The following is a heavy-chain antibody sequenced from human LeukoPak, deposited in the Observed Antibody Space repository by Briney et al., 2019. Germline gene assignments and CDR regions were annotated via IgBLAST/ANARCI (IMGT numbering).Heavy chain of an antibody. J-gene: IGHJ4*02. CDR2: ISGSGGST. CDR1: GFTFNTYA. V-gene: IGHV3-23*01. Sequence: GGTLRLSCAASGFTFNTYAMNWVRQAPGKGLEWVSGISGSGGSTNYADSLKGRFTISRDNSNNTLYLQMNSLRAEDTAVYYCAKDPFRLRFGDFYYFDYWGQGTLVTVSS. D-gene: IGHD3-10*01. CDR3: AKDPFRLRFGDFYYFDY.